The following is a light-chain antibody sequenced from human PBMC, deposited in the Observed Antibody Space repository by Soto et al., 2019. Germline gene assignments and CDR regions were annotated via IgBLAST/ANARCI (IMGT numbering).Light chain of an antibody. CDR2: DVS. Sequence: QSVLTQPRSVSGSPGQSVTISCTGTSSDVGGYNYVSWYQQHPGKAPKLMIYDVSKRPSGVPDRFSGSKSGNTASLTISGLHAEDEADYYCCSYAGSSYVFGTGTKVTVL. CDR1: SSDVGGYNY. J-gene: IGLJ1*01. CDR3: CSYAGSSYV. V-gene: IGLV2-11*01.